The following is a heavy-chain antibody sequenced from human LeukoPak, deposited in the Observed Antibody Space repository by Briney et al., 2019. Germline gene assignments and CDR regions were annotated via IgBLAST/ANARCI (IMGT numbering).Heavy chain of an antibody. CDR3: ARMRARPFHFGSGLSWFDP. D-gene: IGHD3-10*01. CDR2: IDQRGGT. J-gene: IGHJ5*02. Sequence: KPSETLSLTCAVYDGSFAGYYWSWIRQPPGKGLEWLGVIDQRGGTSYTPPFKSRHTISVDTSKNQFSLRLTSVTAADTAVYFCARMRARPFHFGSGLSWFDPWGQGTLVTVSS. V-gene: IGHV4-34*01. CDR1: DGSFAGYY.